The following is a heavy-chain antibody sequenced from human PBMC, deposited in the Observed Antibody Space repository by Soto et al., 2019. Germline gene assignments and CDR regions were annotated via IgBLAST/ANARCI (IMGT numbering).Heavy chain of an antibody. CDR2: INTNTGNP. CDR1: GYTFTSYA. Sequence: GASVKVSCKASGYTFTSYAMNWVRQAPGQGLEWMGWINTNTGNPTYAQGFTGRFVFSLDTSVSTAYLQICSLKAEDTAVYYCARDIGSRYDFWSGYYRYYGMDVWVQGTTVTVSS. CDR3: ARDIGSRYDFWSGYYRYYGMDV. J-gene: IGHJ6*02. D-gene: IGHD3-3*01. V-gene: IGHV7-4-1*01.